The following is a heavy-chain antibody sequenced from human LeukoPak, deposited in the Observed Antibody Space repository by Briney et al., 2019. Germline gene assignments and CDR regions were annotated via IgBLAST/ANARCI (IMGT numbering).Heavy chain of an antibody. CDR2: ISGSSSYI. Sequence: GGSLRLSCAASGFTFSDYYMSWMRQAPGKGLEWVAYISGSSSYIRYADSVKGRFTISRDNAKNSLYLQMNSLRAEDTAVYYCARRGRQGDYYYYGMDVWGQGTTVIVSS. J-gene: IGHJ6*02. V-gene: IGHV3-11*06. CDR1: GFTFSDYY. CDR3: ARRGRQGDYYYYGMDV.